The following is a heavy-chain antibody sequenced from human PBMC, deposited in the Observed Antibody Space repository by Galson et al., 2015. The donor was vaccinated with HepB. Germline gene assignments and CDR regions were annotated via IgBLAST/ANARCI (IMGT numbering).Heavy chain of an antibody. Sequence: SVKVSCKASGYTFTSYDINWVRQATGQGLEWMGWMNPNSGNTGYAQKFQGRVTMTRNTSISTAYMELSSLRSEDTAVYYCARDTPAASYYYYYAMDIWGQGTTVTVSS. CDR2: MNPNSGNT. J-gene: IGHJ6*02. CDR1: GYTFTSYD. CDR3: ARDTPAASYYYYYAMDI. D-gene: IGHD2-2*01. V-gene: IGHV1-8*01.